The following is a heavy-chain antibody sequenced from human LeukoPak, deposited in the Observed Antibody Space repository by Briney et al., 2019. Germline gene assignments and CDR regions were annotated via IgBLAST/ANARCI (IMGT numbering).Heavy chain of an antibody. CDR2: VSSSGSII. D-gene: IGHD3-16*02. V-gene: IGHV3-48*03. J-gene: IGHJ4*02. CDR3: ARVAGGVIDMSFDY. CDR1: GFTFSNYE. Sequence: GAPLSLSSAASGFTFSNYEMYWGRQPPGKGLEWVSYVSSSGSIIYYADSVKGRFTISRDNAKNSLYLQMNSQRAEDTAVYYCARVAGGVIDMSFDYWGQGTLVTVSS.